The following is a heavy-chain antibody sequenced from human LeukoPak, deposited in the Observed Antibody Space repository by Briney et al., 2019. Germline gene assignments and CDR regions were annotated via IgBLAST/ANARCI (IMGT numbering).Heavy chain of an antibody. CDR1: GFTFSSYS. CDR2: ISSSSSTI. Sequence: SGGSLRLSCAASGFTFSSYSMNWVRQAPGKGLEWVSYISSSSSTIYYADSVKGRFTISRDNAKNSLYLQMNSLRAEDTAVYYCARDGLLMGRISPFAGFDYWGQGTLVTVSS. V-gene: IGHV3-48*01. J-gene: IGHJ4*02. D-gene: IGHD2-8*01. CDR3: ARDGLLMGRISPFAGFDY.